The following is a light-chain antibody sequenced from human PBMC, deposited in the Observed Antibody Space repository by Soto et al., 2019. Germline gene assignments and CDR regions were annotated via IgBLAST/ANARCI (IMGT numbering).Light chain of an antibody. CDR2: GAS. Sequence: EIGMTQSPATLSVCPGERATLSCRASQSVSSNLAWYQQKPAQPPRLLIYGASTRATGIPARFSGSGSGTEFTLTISSLQSEDFAVYYCQQHNNWPRTFGPGTKV. V-gene: IGKV3-15*01. CDR3: QQHNNWPRT. CDR1: QSVSSN. J-gene: IGKJ1*01.